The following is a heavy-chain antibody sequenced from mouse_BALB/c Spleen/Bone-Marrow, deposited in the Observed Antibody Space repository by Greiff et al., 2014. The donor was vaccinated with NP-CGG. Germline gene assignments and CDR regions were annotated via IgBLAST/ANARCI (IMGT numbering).Heavy chain of an antibody. D-gene: IGHD5-1*01. Sequence: EVQGVESGGGLVQPGGSLRLSCTTSGFTFTDYFMTWVRQPPGKALEWLGFIRSKANGYTTEYNPSVKGRFTISRDTSQGILYLQMNTLRAEDSAIYFCARDYSGYFDFWGQGTTLTVSS. J-gene: IGHJ2*01. V-gene: IGHV7-3*02. CDR2: IRSKANGYTT. CDR1: GFTFTDYF. CDR3: ARDYSGYFDF.